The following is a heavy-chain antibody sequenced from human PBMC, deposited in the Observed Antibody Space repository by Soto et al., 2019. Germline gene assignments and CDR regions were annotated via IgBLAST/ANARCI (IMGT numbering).Heavy chain of an antibody. CDR2: IIPIFGTA. CDR3: GNDYGDYGGMDV. V-gene: IGHV1-69*13. D-gene: IGHD4-17*01. Sequence: ASVKVSCKASGGTFSSYAISWVRQAPGQGLEWKEGIIPIFGTANYAQKLKGRVTITADESTSTANMELSSLRSEDTAVYYCGNDYGDYGGMDVWGQGTTVTVSS. J-gene: IGHJ6*02. CDR1: GGTFSSYA.